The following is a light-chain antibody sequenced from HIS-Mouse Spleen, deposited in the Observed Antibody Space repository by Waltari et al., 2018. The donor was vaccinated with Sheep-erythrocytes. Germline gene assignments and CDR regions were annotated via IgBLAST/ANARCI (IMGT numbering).Light chain of an antibody. CDR3: QQYGSSPWP. V-gene: IGKV3-20*01. J-gene: IGKJ1*01. Sequence: EIVLTQSPGTLSLSSGERATLPCRASQSVSSSYLAWYQQKPGQAPRLLIYGASSRATGIPDRFSGSGSGTDFTLTISRLEPEDFAVYYCQQYGSSPWPFGQGTKVEIK. CDR1: QSVSSSY. CDR2: GAS.